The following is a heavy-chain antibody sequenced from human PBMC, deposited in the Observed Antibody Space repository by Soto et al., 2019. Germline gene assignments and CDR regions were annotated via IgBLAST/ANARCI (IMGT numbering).Heavy chain of an antibody. CDR1: GFNFSAYG. Sequence: EVQLVESGGGLVKPGQSLRLSCTASGFNFSAYGMSWVRQAPGKGLEWVSSITFSSLYIYYAESVRGRFVISRDDSKNSLFLQMDRLKTEDPAFYYCARSGDVAVGWFDPWGQGTQVTVSS. CDR3: ARSGDVAVGWFDP. D-gene: IGHD3-10*01. CDR2: ITFSSLYI. V-gene: IGHV3-21*02. J-gene: IGHJ5*02.